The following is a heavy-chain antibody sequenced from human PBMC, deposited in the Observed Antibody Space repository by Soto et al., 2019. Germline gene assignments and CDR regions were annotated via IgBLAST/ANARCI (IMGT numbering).Heavy chain of an antibody. V-gene: IGHV4-30-4*01. CDR2: IYYSGST. Sequence: SETLSLTCTVSGGSISSGDYYWSWIRQPPGKGLEWIGYIYYSGSTYYNPSLKSRVTISVDTSKNQFSLKLSSVTAADTAVYYCARAGGLGAVAVDYWGQGTLVTVSS. CDR3: ARAGGLGAVAVDY. D-gene: IGHD6-19*01. CDR1: GGSISSGDYY. J-gene: IGHJ4*02.